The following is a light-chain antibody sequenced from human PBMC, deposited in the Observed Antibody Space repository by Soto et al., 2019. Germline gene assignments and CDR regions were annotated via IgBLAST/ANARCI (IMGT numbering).Light chain of an antibody. CDR3: AAWDDSLSGRNVV. J-gene: IGLJ2*01. CDR2: RNN. V-gene: IGLV1-47*01. Sequence: QSVLTQPPSASGPPGQRVTISCSGSSSNIGSNYVYWYQQLPGTAPKLLIYRNNQRPSGVPDRFSGSKSGTSASLAISGLRSEDEADYYCAAWDDSLSGRNVVFGGGTKLTVL. CDR1: SSNIGSNY.